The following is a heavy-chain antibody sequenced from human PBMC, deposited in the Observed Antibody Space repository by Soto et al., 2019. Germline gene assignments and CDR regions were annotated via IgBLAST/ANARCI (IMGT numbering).Heavy chain of an antibody. D-gene: IGHD3-10*01. Sequence: SGPTLVNPTQTLTLTCTFSGFSLSTSGVGVGWIRQPPGKALEWLALIYWDDDKRYSPSLKSRLTITKDTSKNQVVLTMTNMDPVDTATYYCAHGLDGSGSYYNSDYFDYWGQGTLVTVSS. CDR1: GFSLSTSGVG. CDR3: AHGLDGSGSYYNSDYFDY. J-gene: IGHJ4*02. CDR2: IYWDDDK. V-gene: IGHV2-5*02.